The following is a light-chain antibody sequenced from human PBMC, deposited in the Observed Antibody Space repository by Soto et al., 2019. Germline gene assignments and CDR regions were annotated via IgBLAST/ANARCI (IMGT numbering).Light chain of an antibody. V-gene: IGLV2-14*01. J-gene: IGLJ1*01. CDR1: SSDVGGYNY. Sequence: QSALTQPASGSGSLGQSITISCTGTSSDVGGYNYVSWYQQQPGKAPKLMISEVSNRPSGISNRFSGSKSGNTASLIISGLQAEDEADYYCCSFTSSTTYVFGTGTKVTVL. CDR2: EVS. CDR3: CSFTSSTTYV.